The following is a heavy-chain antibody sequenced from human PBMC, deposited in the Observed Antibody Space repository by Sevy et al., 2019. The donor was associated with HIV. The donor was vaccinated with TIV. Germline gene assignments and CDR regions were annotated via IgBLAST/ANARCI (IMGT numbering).Heavy chain of an antibody. J-gene: IGHJ4*02. V-gene: IGHV3-48*02. D-gene: IGHD5-18*01. CDR1: GFTFSSYS. CDR3: ARDNGGYSYGSIDY. Sequence: GGSLGLSCAASGFTFSSYSMNWVRQAPGKGLEWVSYISSSSSTIYYADSVKGRFTISRDNAKNSLYLQMNSLRDEDTAVYYCARDNGGYSYGSIDYWGQGTLVTVSS. CDR2: ISSSSSTI.